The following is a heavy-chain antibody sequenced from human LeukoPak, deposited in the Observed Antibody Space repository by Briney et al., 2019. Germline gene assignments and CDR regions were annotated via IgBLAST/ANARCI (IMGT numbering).Heavy chain of an antibody. V-gene: IGHV3-74*01. Sequence: PGGSLRLSCAASGFTFSSYCVHWVRQAPGKGLVWVSRISGDGSSTNYADSVKGRFTISRDNAKNTLYLQMNSLRAEDTAVYYCASRGQLLSYYYGMDVWGQGTTVTVSS. J-gene: IGHJ6*02. CDR1: GFTFSSYC. CDR3: ASRGQLLSYYYGMDV. CDR2: ISGDGSST. D-gene: IGHD2-2*01.